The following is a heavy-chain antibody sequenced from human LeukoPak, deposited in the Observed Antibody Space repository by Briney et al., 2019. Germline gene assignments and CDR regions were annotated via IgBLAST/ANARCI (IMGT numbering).Heavy chain of an antibody. CDR3: ARAGNDYGDYAVAFDI. V-gene: IGHV4-4*02. D-gene: IGHD4-17*01. Sequence: SETLSLTCAVSGGSISSSNWWSWVRQPPGKGLEWIGEIYHSGSTNYNPSLKSRVTISVDKSKNQFSLKLSSVTAADTAVYYCARAGNDYGDYAVAFDIWGQGTMVTVSS. J-gene: IGHJ3*02. CDR1: GGSISSSNW. CDR2: IYHSGST.